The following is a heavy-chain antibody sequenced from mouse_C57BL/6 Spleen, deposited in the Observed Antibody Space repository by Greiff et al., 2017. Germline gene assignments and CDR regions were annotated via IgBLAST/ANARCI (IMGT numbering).Heavy chain of an antibody. CDR2: IDPSDSYT. D-gene: IGHD1-1*01. J-gene: IGHJ4*01. Sequence: QVQLQQSGAELVRPGTSVKLSCKASGYTFTSYWMHWVKQRPGQGLEWIGVIDPSDSYTNYNQKFKGKATLTVDTSSSTAYMQLSSLTSEDSAVYYCARSRGGYYYGSSSYYYAMDYWGQGTSVTVSS. V-gene: IGHV1-59*01. CDR3: ARSRGGYYYGSSSYYYAMDY. CDR1: GYTFTSYW.